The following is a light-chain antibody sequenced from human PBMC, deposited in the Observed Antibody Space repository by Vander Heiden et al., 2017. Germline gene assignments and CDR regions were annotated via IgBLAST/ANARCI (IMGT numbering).Light chain of an antibody. CDR1: SSDVGGYNY. CDR3: SSYTSSSTVV. V-gene: IGLV2-14*01. Sequence: QSALTQPPSVSGSPGQSITIPSTGTSSDVGGYNYVSWYQQHPGKAPKLMIYEVSNRPSGVSNRFSGSKSGNTASLTISGLQAEDEADYYCSSYTSSSTVVFGGGTKLTVL. J-gene: IGLJ2*01. CDR2: EVS.